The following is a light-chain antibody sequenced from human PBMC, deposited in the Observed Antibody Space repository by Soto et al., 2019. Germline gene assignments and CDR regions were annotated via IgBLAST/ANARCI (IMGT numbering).Light chain of an antibody. CDR2: TAS. CDR3: QQADSFPLT. J-gene: IGKJ4*01. Sequence: DIQMTQSPSSVSASVGDRVTITCRASQGISSYLAWYQHKPGKAPNLLIYTASILHSGVPSRFSGSGSGTDFTLTISYLQPEDFATYYCQQADSFPLTLGRGPKVEIK. V-gene: IGKV1-12*01. CDR1: QGISSY.